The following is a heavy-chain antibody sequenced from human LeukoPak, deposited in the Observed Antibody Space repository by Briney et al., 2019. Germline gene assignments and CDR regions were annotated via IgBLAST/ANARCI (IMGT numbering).Heavy chain of an antibody. CDR3: ARVREKSLGRYFDWLAPRAFDI. CDR1: GGSISSSNW. D-gene: IGHD3-9*01. Sequence: GTLSLTCAVSGGSISSSNWWSWVRQPPGKGLEWIGEIYHSGSTNYNPSLKSRVTISVDKSKNQFSLKLSSVTAADTAVYYCARVREKSLGRYFDWLAPRAFDIWGQGTMVTVSS. J-gene: IGHJ3*02. CDR2: IYHSGST. V-gene: IGHV4-4*02.